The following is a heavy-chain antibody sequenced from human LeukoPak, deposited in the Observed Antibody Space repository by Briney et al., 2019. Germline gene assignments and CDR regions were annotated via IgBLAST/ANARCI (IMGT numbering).Heavy chain of an antibody. J-gene: IGHJ4*02. CDR2: IYYSVST. Sequence: SQTLSLTCTVSDGSIRRSDDYWGRIRQPPGKRLEWIGTIYYSVSTYYNPSLKSRLTISVDTSKNQFSLKLSSVTAADTAVYYCARHLMVGSTASDYWGQGTLVTVSS. CDR1: DGSIRRSDDY. D-gene: IGHD1-26*01. V-gene: IGHV4-39*01. CDR3: ARHLMVGSTASDY.